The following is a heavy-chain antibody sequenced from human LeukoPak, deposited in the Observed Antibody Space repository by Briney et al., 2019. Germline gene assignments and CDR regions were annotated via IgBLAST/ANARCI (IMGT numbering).Heavy chain of an antibody. CDR3: AGRGDYIRWFDP. D-gene: IGHD4-17*01. CDR1: GFKFSDYA. V-gene: IGHV3-23*01. J-gene: IGHJ5*02. CDR2: ISGNGDTT. Sequence: TGGSLRLSCGASGFKFSDYAMTWVRQAPGKGLEWVATISGNGDTTYYVDSVKGWFTISRDNSKNTVSLQMSSLRAEDTAVYYCAGRGDYIRWFDPWGQGTPVTVSS.